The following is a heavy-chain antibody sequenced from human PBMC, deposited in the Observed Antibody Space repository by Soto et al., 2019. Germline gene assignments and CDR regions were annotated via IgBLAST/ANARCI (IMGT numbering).Heavy chain of an antibody. Sequence: GGSLRLSCAASGFTFSSYSMNWVRQAPGKGLEWVSYISSSSSTIYYADSVKGRFTISRDNAKNSLYLQMNSLRAEDTAVYYCARDLSYDFWSGYDYWGQGTLVTVSS. CDR2: ISSSSSTI. CDR1: GFTFSSYS. CDR3: ARDLSYDFWSGYDY. J-gene: IGHJ4*02. V-gene: IGHV3-48*01. D-gene: IGHD3-3*01.